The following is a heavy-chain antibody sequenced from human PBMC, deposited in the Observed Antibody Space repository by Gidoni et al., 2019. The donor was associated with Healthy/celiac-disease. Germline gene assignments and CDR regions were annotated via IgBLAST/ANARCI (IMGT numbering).Heavy chain of an antibody. CDR2: IYTSGST. J-gene: IGHJ1*01. Sequence: QVQLPESGPGLLKPSQPLSLTCPVPGGSLRSGSYYWSWLRQPAGKGLEWIGCIYTSGSTNDNPSRKSRVTISVDTSKNQFSLKLSSVTAADTAVYYCARDSSSWYGYFQHWGQGTLVTVSS. CDR1: GGSLRSGSYY. CDR3: ARDSSSWYGYFQH. D-gene: IGHD6-13*01. V-gene: IGHV4-61*02.